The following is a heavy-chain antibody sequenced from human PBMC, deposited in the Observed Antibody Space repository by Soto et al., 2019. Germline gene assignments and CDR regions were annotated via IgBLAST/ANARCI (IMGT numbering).Heavy chain of an antibody. CDR2: ISSSSSYI. V-gene: IGHV3-21*01. CDR3: RRVAQGGFGYSYGIDV. CDR1: GFTFSSYS. J-gene: IGHJ6*02. D-gene: IGHD1-1*01. Sequence: GGSLRLSCAASGFTFSSYSMNWVRQAPGKGLEWVSSISSSSSYIYYADSVKGRFTISRANAKNSLYLQMTSPSADDTAVYYCRRVAQGGFGYSYGIDVWGRGTTASVS.